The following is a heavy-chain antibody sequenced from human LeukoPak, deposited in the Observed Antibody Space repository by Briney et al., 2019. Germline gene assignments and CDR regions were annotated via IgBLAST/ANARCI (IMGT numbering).Heavy chain of an antibody. CDR3: AKPGYCTSTSCQDYFDY. D-gene: IGHD2-2*01. V-gene: IGHV3-23*01. CDR1: GFTFSSYA. CDR2: ISGTGGST. Sequence: GGSLRLSCAASGFTFSSYAMSWVRQAPGKGLERVTAISGTGGSTYYADSVKGRFTISRDNFQNTVYLQMNSLRAEDTAVYYCAKPGYCTSTSCQDYFDYWGQGTLVTVSS. J-gene: IGHJ4*02.